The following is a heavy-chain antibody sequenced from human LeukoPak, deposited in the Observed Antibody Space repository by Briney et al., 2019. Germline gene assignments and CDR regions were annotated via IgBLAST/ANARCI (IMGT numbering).Heavy chain of an antibody. D-gene: IGHD6-13*01. Sequence: GGSLRLSCAASGFTFSSYAMHRVRQAPGKGLEWVAVISYDGSNKHHADSVKGRFTISRDNSKSTLYLQMNSLRAEDTAVYYCASHSSPTYWGQGTLVPVSS. V-gene: IGHV3-30*04. CDR3: ASHSSPTY. CDR1: GFTFSSYA. J-gene: IGHJ4*02. CDR2: ISYDGSNK.